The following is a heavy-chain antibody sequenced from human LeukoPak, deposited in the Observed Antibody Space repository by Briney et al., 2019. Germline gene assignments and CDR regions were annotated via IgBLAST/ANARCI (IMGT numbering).Heavy chain of an antibody. CDR3: ARDCAYYGDSIDY. Sequence: GGSLRLSCAASGFTFSSYSMNWVRQAPGKGLEWVSSISSSSSYIYYADSVKGRFTISRDNSKNTLYLQMNSLRAEDTAIYYCARDCAYYGDSIDYWGQGTLVTVSS. CDR1: GFTFSSYS. J-gene: IGHJ4*02. CDR2: ISSSSSYI. V-gene: IGHV3-21*01. D-gene: IGHD4-17*01.